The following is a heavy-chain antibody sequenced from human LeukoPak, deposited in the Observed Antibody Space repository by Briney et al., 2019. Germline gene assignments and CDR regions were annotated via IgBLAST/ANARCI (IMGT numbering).Heavy chain of an antibody. V-gene: IGHV4-59*08. D-gene: IGHD6-19*01. Sequence: SETLSLTCTVSGGSISSYYWSWIRQPPGKGLEWIGYIYYSGSASYSPSLKSRVTISVDTSKNQFSLKLSSVTAADTAVYYCARHGASSGWYSQGFDPWGQGTLVTVSS. CDR3: ARHGASSGWYSQGFDP. J-gene: IGHJ5*02. CDR1: GGSISSYY. CDR2: IYYSGSA.